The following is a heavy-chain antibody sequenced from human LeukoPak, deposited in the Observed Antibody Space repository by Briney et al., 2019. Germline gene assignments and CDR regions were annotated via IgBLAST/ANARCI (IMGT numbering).Heavy chain of an antibody. V-gene: IGHV3-21*01. J-gene: IGHJ6*03. D-gene: IGHD6-19*01. CDR3: ARDTSSGWYGGYYYYYYMDV. CDR1: GFTFSSYE. CDR2: ISSSSSYI. Sequence: TGGSLRLSCAASGFTFSSYEMNWVRQAPGKGLEWVSFISSSSSYIYYADSVKGRFTISRDNAKNSLYLQMNSLRAEDTAVYYCARDTSSGWYGGYYYYYYMDVWGKGTTVTISS.